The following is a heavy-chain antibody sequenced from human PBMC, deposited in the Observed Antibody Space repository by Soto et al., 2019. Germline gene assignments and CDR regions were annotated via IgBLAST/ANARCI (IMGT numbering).Heavy chain of an antibody. CDR1: GFTFNSYA. Sequence: GSLGLSCSASGFTFNSYAMHWVRQAPGKGLEFVSAISSDGPDTYYADFVKGRFAISXXXXKXXXNXHXXXLXAEDTALYYCVKEGYMRSDWYGQFDYWGQGA. CDR2: ISSDGPDT. V-gene: IGHV3-64D*06. CDR3: VKEGYMRSDWYGQFDY. D-gene: IGHD6-19*01. J-gene: IGHJ4*02.